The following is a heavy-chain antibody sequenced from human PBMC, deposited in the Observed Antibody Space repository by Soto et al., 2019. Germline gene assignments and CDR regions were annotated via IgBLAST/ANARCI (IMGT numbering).Heavy chain of an antibody. CDR2: ISYDGSNK. CDR1: GFTFSSYG. Sequence: GGSLRLSCAASGFTFSSYGMHWVRQAPGKGLEWVAVISYDGSNKYYADSVKGRFTISRDNSKNTLYLQMNSLRAEDKAVYYCAKDPSYYYDSSGSGSYFDYWGQGTLVTVSS. CDR3: AKDPSYYYDSSGSGSYFDY. J-gene: IGHJ4*02. D-gene: IGHD3-22*01. V-gene: IGHV3-30*18.